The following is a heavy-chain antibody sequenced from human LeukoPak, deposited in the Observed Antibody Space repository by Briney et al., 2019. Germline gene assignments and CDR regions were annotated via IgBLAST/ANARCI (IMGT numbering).Heavy chain of an antibody. CDR2: ISGSGGST. V-gene: IGHV3-23*01. D-gene: IGHD4-17*01. CDR3: ARGYLMTTVTRGYFDY. CDR1: GFTLRTYN. Sequence: GGSLRLSCVASGFTLRTYNMNWVRQAPGKGLEWVSAISGSGGSTYYADSVKGRFTISRDNSKNTLYLQMNSLRAEDTAVYYCARGYLMTTVTRGYFDYWGQGTLVTVSS. J-gene: IGHJ4*02.